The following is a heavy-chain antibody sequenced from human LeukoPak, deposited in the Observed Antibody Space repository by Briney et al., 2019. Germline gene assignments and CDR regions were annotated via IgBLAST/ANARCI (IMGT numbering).Heavy chain of an antibody. CDR2: INPDSGGT. V-gene: IGHV1-2*02. J-gene: IGHJ4*02. CDR3: ASELSRGDEGFDY. CDR1: GYIFTGYY. Sequence: ASVKVSCKASGYIFTGYYIHWVRQAPGQGLEWMGWINPDSGGTNYAQKFQGRVIMTRDTSTSTVYMELSSLRSEDTAVYYCASELSRGDEGFDYWGQGTLVTVSS. D-gene: IGHD3-10*01.